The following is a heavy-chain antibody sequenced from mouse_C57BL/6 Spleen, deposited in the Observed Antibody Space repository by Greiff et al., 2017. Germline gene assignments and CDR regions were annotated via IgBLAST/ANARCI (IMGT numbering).Heavy chain of an antibody. CDR3: ARGDYDYDWYFDV. J-gene: IGHJ1*03. D-gene: IGHD2-4*01. Sequence: VQLKESGGALVKPGGSLKLSCAASGFTFSDYGMHWVRQAPEKGLEWVAYISSGSSTIYYADTVKGRFTISRDNAKNTLFLQMTSLRSEDTAMYYCARGDYDYDWYFDVWGTGTTVTVSS. V-gene: IGHV5-17*01. CDR2: ISSGSSTI. CDR1: GFTFSDYG.